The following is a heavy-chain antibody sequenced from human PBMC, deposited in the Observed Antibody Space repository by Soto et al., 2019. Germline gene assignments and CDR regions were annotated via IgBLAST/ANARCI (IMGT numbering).Heavy chain of an antibody. Sequence: PGESLKICCKGSGYSFTSYWIGWVRQMPGKGLEWMGIIYPGDSDTRYSPSFQGQVTISADKSISTAYLQWSSLKASDTAMYYCARLVGYGDYYYYYGMDVWGQGTTVTVSS. J-gene: IGHJ6*02. CDR3: ARLVGYGDYYYYYGMDV. CDR2: IYPGDSDT. V-gene: IGHV5-51*01. CDR1: GYSFTSYW. D-gene: IGHD1-26*01.